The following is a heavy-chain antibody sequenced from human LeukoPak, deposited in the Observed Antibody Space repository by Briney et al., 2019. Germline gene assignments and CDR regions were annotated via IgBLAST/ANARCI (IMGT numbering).Heavy chain of an antibody. V-gene: IGHV3-33*01. CDR3: ARDRGVAAHLDY. CDR2: IWLDGTNK. D-gene: IGHD5-12*01. J-gene: IGHJ4*02. CDR1: GFTFSNYG. Sequence: GGSLRLSCAASGFTFSNYGMHWVRQAPGKGLDWVAVIWLDGTNKYYADSVRGRFTISRDNSKNTLYLQMSSLRAEDTAVYYCARDRGVAAHLDYWGQGTLVTVSS.